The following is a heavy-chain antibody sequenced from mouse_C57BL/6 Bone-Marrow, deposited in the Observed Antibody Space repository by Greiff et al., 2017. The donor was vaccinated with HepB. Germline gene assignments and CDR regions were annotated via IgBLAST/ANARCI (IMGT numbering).Heavy chain of an antibody. D-gene: IGHD2-3*01. CDR2: IDPENGET. CDR3: TARDDDYSDGYFDV. V-gene: IGHV14-4*01. Sequence: VQLQQSGAELVRPGASVKLSCTASGFNIKDDYMHWVKQRPEQGLEWIGWIDPENGETEYASKFQGKATITADTSSNTAYLKLSSLTSEGTAFDYCTARDDDYSDGYFDVWGTGTTVTVSS. J-gene: IGHJ1*03. CDR1: GFNIKDDY.